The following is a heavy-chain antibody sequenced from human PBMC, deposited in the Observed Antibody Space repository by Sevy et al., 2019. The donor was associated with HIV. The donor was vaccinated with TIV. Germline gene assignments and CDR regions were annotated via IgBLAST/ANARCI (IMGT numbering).Heavy chain of an antibody. V-gene: IGHV3-23*01. J-gene: IGHJ4*02. D-gene: IGHD3-9*01. CDR2: LSDSGVST. CDR3: ATDRATSATGTLFDY. CDR1: GFTSSSYA. Sequence: GGSLRLSCAASGFTSSSYAMSWVRQPPGRGLEWVSTLSDSGVSTYYADSVKGRFTISRDNSKNILYQQMNSLRDEDTAVYYCATDRATSATGTLFDYWGQGTLVTVSS.